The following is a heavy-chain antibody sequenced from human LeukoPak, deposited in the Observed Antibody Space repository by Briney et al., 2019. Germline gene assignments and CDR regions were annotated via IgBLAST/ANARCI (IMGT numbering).Heavy chain of an antibody. CDR3: GRVLNWFDC. D-gene: IGHD3-16*01. CDR2: ISYSGST. V-gene: IGHV4-59*13. J-gene: IGHJ4*02. Sequence: SETLSLTCTVSGGSFSNYYCNWIRQPPGKGLEWIGYISYSGSTNYNPSLKSRVTISVDKYKHQFSLKLSSMTAADTAVYYCGRVLNWFDCGGQGTLVTVSA. CDR1: GGSFSNYY.